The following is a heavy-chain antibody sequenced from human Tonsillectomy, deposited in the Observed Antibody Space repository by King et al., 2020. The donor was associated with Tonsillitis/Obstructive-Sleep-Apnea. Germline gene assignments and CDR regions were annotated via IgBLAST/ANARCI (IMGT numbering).Heavy chain of an antibody. CDR2: INHSGST. Sequence: VQLQQWGAGLLKPSETLSLTCAVYGGSFSDYYWGWIRQPPGKGLEWIGEINHSGSTNCNPSLKSRVTMSVDTSKNQFSLKLSSVTAADTAVYYCARVSTMIVVVTNHDAFDIWGQGTMVTVSS. D-gene: IGHD3-22*01. CDR3: ARVSTMIVVVTNHDAFDI. J-gene: IGHJ3*02. CDR1: GGSFSDYY. V-gene: IGHV4-34*01.